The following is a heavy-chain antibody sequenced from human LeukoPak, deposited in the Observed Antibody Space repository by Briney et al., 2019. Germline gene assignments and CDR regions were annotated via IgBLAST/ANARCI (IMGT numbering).Heavy chain of an antibody. J-gene: IGHJ4*02. D-gene: IGHD3-10*01. CDR1: DDSISSTNW. V-gene: IGHV4-4*02. Sequence: SGTLSLTCAVSDDSISSTNWWSWVRQPPGKGLEWIGEISQSGRPNYNPSLKSRLTIFVDKSKNQFSLRLSSVTAADTAVYYCARDVWFGAGRTFDYWGQGTLVTVSS. CDR2: ISQSGRP. CDR3: ARDVWFGAGRTFDY.